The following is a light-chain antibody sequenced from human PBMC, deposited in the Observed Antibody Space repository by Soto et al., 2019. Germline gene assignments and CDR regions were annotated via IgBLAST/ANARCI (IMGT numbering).Light chain of an antibody. J-gene: IGLJ1*01. CDR2: GVS. Sequence: QSALTQPRSVSASPGQSVTISCTGTRSDVGGYNYVSWYQHHPGKAPKLMIYGVSARPSGVPDRFSGSKSGNTASLTISGLQAEDEADCYCCSYAGTPYVFGTGTKVTVL. CDR1: RSDVGGYNY. V-gene: IGLV2-11*01. CDR3: CSYAGTPYV.